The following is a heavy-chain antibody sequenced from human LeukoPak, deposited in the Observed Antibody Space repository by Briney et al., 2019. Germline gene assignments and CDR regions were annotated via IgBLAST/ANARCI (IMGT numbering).Heavy chain of an antibody. CDR1: GFTFDDYA. V-gene: IGHV3-9*01. CDR3: AKDTSFPWFGESPSDAFDI. J-gene: IGHJ3*02. D-gene: IGHD3-10*01. CDR2: ISWNSGSI. Sequence: QPGRSLRLSCAASGFTFDDYAMHWVRQAPGKGLEWVSGISWNSGSIGYADSVKGRFTISRDNAKNSLYLQMNSLRAEDTALYYCAKDTSFPWFGESPSDAFDIWGQGTMVTVSS.